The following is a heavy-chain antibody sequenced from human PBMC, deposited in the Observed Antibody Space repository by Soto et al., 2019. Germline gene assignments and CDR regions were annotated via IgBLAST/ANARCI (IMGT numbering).Heavy chain of an antibody. CDR2: ISYEGRNK. CDR3: VKGRDSTLLRWQYFDN. V-gene: IGHV3-30*18. J-gene: IGHJ4*02. D-gene: IGHD4-4*01. Sequence: QVQLVESGGDVIHSGKSLRLSCAVSGFTFSLYGMHWIRQAPGKGLEWVAFISYEGRNKYYADSVKGRFTISRDNSKNTVSLQMDSLRPEDTAVYYCVKGRDSTLLRWQYFDNWGQGTQVTVSS. CDR1: GFTFSLYG.